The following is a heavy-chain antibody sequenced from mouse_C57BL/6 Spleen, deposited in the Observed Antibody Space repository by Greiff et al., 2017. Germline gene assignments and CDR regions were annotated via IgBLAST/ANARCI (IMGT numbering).Heavy chain of an antibody. Sequence: QVQLQQPGAELVKPGASVKMSCKASGYTFTSYWITWVKQRPGQGLEWIGDIYPGSGSTNYNEKFKSKATLTVDTSSNTTYMQLSSLTSEDSAVSYCAGMGCNGLYYFDYWGQGTTLTVSS. CDR3: AGMGCNGLYYFDY. D-gene: IGHD2-10*02. V-gene: IGHV1-55*01. CDR2: IYPGSGST. CDR1: GYTFTSYW. J-gene: IGHJ2*01.